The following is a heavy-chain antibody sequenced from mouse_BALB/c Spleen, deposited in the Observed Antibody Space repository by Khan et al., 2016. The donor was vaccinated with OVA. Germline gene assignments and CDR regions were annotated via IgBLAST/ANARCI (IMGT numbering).Heavy chain of an antibody. Sequence: EVELVESGGGLVKPGGSLKLSCAASGFTFSNFAMSWVRQTPENRLEWVATVSSGGSYTYYPDRVKGRFYISRDTAKNTLYQQMSSLRSEDTAMDYCARQGGIYDRPFDYWGQGTTLTVSS. CDR3: ARQGGIYDRPFDY. D-gene: IGHD2-3*01. CDR1: GFTFSNFA. V-gene: IGHV5-9-3*01. J-gene: IGHJ2*01. CDR2: VSSGGSYT.